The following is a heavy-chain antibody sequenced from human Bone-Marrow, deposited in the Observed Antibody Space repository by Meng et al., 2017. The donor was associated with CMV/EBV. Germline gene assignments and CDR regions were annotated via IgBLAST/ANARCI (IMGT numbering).Heavy chain of an antibody. CDR3: AREVTDWFDP. CDR1: GGSISSSSYY. V-gene: IGHV4-61*01. Sequence: GSLRLSCTVSGGSISSSSYYWGWIRQPPGKGLEWIGYIYYSGSTNYNPSLKSRVTISVDTSKNQFALKLSSVTAADTAVYYCAREVTDWFDPWGQGTLVTVSS. D-gene: IGHD2-21*02. CDR2: IYYSGST. J-gene: IGHJ5*02.